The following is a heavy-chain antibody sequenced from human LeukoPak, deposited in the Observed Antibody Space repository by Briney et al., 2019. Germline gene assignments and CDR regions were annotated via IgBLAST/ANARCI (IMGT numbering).Heavy chain of an antibody. D-gene: IGHD2-8*02. CDR1: GFTFSSYW. Sequence: GGSLRLSCAASGFTFSSYWMNWVRQAPGKGLEWVANIKQDGSEKYYVDSVKGRFTISRDNAKNSLFLQMNSLRAEDTAVYYCARIDGAHTVDNWGQGTLVTVSS. J-gene: IGHJ4*02. CDR3: ARIDGAHTVDN. V-gene: IGHV3-7*01. CDR2: IKQDGSEK.